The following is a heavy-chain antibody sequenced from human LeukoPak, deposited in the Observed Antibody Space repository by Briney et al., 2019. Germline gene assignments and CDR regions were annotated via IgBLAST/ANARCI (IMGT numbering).Heavy chain of an antibody. CDR2: IKHDGSGK. CDR3: ARTRVVTRGGYWYFDV. D-gene: IGHD2-21*02. CDR1: GFDFTAHW. Sequence: PGGSLRLSCATSGFDFTAHWMSWVRQAPGKRLEWVANIKHDGSGKYYVDSVKGRFTISRDYAKDSVYLQMNSLRVDDTAVYYCARTRVVTRGGYWYFDVWGRGTLATVSS. J-gene: IGHJ2*01. V-gene: IGHV3-7*01.